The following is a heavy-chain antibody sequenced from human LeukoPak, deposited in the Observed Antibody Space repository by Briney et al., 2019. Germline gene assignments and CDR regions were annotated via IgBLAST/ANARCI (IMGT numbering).Heavy chain of an antibody. CDR3: AKEIYGDPTGGRFQH. D-gene: IGHD4/OR15-4a*01. CDR2: ISGSGTTT. J-gene: IGHJ1*01. V-gene: IGHV3-23*01. Sequence: PGGSLRLSCVASEFTFSTYVMSWVRQAPGKGLEWVSGISGSGTTTYYADSVKGRFTISRDNSKNTLYLQMKSLRAEDTAVYYCAKEIYGDPTGGRFQHWGQGTLVTVSS. CDR1: EFTFSTYV.